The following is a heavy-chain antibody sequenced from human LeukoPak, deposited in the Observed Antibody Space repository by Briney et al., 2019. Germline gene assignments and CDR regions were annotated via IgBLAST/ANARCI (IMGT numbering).Heavy chain of an antibody. J-gene: IGHJ4*02. V-gene: IGHV3-23*01. D-gene: IGHD5-12*01. CDR3: AKELRGYSGYDSEYYFDH. Sequence: PGGSLRLSCAASGFTFSSYAMSWVRQAPGKGLEWVSAISGSGGSTYYADSVKGRFTISRDNSKNTLYLQMNSLRAEDTAVYYCAKELRGYSGYDSEYYFDHWGQGTLVTVSS. CDR2: ISGSGGST. CDR1: GFTFSSYA.